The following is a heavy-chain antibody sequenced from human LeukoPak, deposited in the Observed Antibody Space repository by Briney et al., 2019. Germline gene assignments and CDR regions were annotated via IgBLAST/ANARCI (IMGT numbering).Heavy chain of an antibody. CDR3: AREGPRDRITIFGVVIIPPDY. J-gene: IGHJ4*02. Sequence: GGSLRLSCAASGFTFSSYSMNWVRQAPGKGLEWVSSISSSSSYIYYADSVKGRFTISRDNAKNSLYLQMNSLRAEDTAVYYCAREGPRDRITIFGVVIIPPDYWGQGTLVTVSS. CDR2: ISSSSSYI. V-gene: IGHV3-21*01. CDR1: GFTFSSYS. D-gene: IGHD3-3*01.